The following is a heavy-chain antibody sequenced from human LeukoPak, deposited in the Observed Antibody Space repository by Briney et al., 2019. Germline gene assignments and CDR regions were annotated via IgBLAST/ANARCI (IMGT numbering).Heavy chain of an antibody. D-gene: IGHD3-22*01. CDR2: INPSGGST. CDR1: GYTFTSYY. Sequence: ASVKVSCKASGYTFTSYYMHWVRQAPGQGLEWMGIINPSGGSTSYAQKFQGRVTMTRDTSTSTVYMELSSLRSDDTAVYYCARDEYLYYYDSSGYYGVTDYWGQGTLVTVSS. J-gene: IGHJ4*02. CDR3: ARDEYLYYYDSSGYYGVTDY. V-gene: IGHV1-46*01.